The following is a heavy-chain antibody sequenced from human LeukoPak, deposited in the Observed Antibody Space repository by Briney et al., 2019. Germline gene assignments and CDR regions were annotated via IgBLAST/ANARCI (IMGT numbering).Heavy chain of an antibody. CDR2: INHSGST. J-gene: IGHJ4*02. CDR3: ARGPNYDGNSKDFGY. V-gene: IGHV4-34*01. D-gene: IGHD4-23*01. CDR1: GGSFSTYY. Sequence: SETLSLTCTVSGGSFSTYYWSWIRQPPGKGLEWIGEINHSGSTNYNPSLKSRVTISVDTSKNQFSLKLSSVTAADTAVYYCARGPNYDGNSKDFGYWGQGTLVTVSS.